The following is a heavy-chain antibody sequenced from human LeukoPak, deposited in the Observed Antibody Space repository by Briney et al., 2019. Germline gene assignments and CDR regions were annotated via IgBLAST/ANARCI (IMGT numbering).Heavy chain of an antibody. CDR1: GGSFRGYY. CDR2: INHSGST. Sequence: SETLSLTCAVYGGSFRGYYWSWIRQPPGKGLEWIGEINHSGSTNYNPSLKSRVTISVDTSKNQFSLKLSSVTAADTAVYYCARVGRWLQLRAFDIWGQGTMVTVSS. D-gene: IGHD5-24*01. CDR3: ARVGRWLQLRAFDI. V-gene: IGHV4-34*01. J-gene: IGHJ3*02.